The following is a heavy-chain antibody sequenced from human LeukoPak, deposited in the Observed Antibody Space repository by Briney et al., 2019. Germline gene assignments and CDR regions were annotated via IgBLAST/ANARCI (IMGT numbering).Heavy chain of an antibody. D-gene: IGHD2-21*02. Sequence: GGSLRLSCAASGFTFSSYAMSWVRQAPGKGLEWVSAISGSGGSTYYADSVKGRFTISRDNSKNTLYLQMNSLRAEDTAVYYCASRSYCGGDCHPVFDYWGQGTLVTVSS. CDR3: ASRSYCGGDCHPVFDY. J-gene: IGHJ4*02. CDR2: ISGSGGST. CDR1: GFTFSSYA. V-gene: IGHV3-23*01.